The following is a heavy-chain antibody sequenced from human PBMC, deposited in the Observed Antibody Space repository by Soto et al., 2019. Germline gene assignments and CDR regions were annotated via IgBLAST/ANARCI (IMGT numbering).Heavy chain of an antibody. Sequence: QVQLVQSGAEVKKPGASVKVSCKVSGYTLTELSMHWVRQAPGKGLEWMGGFDPEDGETIYAQKFQGRVTMTEDTSXDXXYMELSSLRSEDTAVYYCATSSDILTGPGENGMDVWGQGTTVTVSS. J-gene: IGHJ6*02. CDR1: GYTLTELS. D-gene: IGHD3-9*01. CDR2: FDPEDGET. CDR3: ATSSDILTGPGENGMDV. V-gene: IGHV1-24*01.